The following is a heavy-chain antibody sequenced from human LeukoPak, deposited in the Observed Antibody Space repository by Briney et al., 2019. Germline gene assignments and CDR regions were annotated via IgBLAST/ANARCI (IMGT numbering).Heavy chain of an antibody. Sequence: ASVKVSCKASGYTFTTYGISWVPQAPGQGLEGMGWISTYNGNTNYAQKLQGRVTMTTDTSTSTAFMELRSLRSDDTAVYYCARGGGQLERPRYWGQGTLVTVSS. D-gene: IGHD1-1*01. J-gene: IGHJ4*02. CDR2: ISTYNGNT. CDR3: ARGGGQLERPRY. V-gene: IGHV1-18*01. CDR1: GYTFTTYG.